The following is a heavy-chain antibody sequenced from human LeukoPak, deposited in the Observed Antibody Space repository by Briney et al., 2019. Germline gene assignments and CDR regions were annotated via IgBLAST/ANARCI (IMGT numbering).Heavy chain of an antibody. CDR3: ARVHATYSSGWYGWFDP. J-gene: IGHJ5*02. V-gene: IGHV3-53*01. CDR1: GFTVSSNY. D-gene: IGHD6-19*01. CDR2: IYSGGST. Sequence: GSLRLSCAASGFTVSSNYMSWVRQAPGKGLEWVSVIYSGGSTYYADSVKGRFTISRDNSKNTLYLQMNSLRAEDTAVYYCARVHATYSSGWYGWFDPWGQGTLVTVS.